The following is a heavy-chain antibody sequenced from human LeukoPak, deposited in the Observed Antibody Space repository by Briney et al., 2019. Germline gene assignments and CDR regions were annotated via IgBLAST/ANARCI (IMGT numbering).Heavy chain of an antibody. D-gene: IGHD1-26*01. CDR1: GYSISSGYY. Sequence: SETLSLTCTVSGYSISSGYYWGWIRQPPGKGLEWIGSMYHSGSTYYNPSLKSRVTISVDTSKYQFSLKLSSVTAADTAVYYCARSVGATEYFQHWGQGALVTVSS. CDR3: ARSVGATEYFQH. CDR2: MYHSGST. V-gene: IGHV4-38-2*02. J-gene: IGHJ1*01.